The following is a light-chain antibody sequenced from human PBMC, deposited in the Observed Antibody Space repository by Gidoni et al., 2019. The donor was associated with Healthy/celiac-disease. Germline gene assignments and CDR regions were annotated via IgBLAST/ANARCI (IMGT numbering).Light chain of an antibody. V-gene: IGLV2-23*03. CDR2: EGS. J-gene: IGLJ2*01. Sequence: QSALTHPASVSGSPGQSITISCTGTSSAVGSYNRVSWYQPHPGKAPKLMIYEGSKRHSGVSNRFSGSKSGNTASLTISGLQAEDEADYYCCSYAGSSTFHVVFGGGTKLTVL. CDR1: SSAVGSYNR. CDR3: CSYAGSSTFHVV.